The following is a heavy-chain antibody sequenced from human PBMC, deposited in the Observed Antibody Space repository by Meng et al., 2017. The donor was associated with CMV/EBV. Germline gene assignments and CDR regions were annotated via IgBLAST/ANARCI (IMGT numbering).Heavy chain of an antibody. CDR1: GFTFSNAW. V-gene: IGHV3-30*02. J-gene: IGHJ6*02. D-gene: IGHD3-10*01. CDR3: AKDSGGEGDMDV. Sequence: GGSLRLSCAASGFTFSNAWMSWVRQAPGKGLEWVAFIRYDGSKEDYGDSVQGRLTISRDNSKNTLYLQMNSLRADDTALYYCAKDSGGEGDMDVWGQGTTVTVSS. CDR2: IRYDGSKE.